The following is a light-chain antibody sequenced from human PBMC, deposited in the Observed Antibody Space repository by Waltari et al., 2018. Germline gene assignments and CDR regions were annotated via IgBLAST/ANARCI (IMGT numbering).Light chain of an antibody. V-gene: IGKV1-5*03. CDR1: QSISTW. J-gene: IGKJ4*01. CDR3: QQYNSYSLLS. Sequence: DIQMNQSPSSLSASVGDRFTITCRASQSISTWLAWYQQKPGKAPKLLIYKASTLESGVPSRFSGRGSGTEFTLTISSLQPDDFATYYCQQYNSYSLLSFGGGTKVEIK. CDR2: KAS.